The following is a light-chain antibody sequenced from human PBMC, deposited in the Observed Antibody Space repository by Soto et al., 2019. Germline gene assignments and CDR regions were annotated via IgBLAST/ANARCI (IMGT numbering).Light chain of an antibody. V-gene: IGLV2-14*03. CDR2: DVS. Sequence: QSVLTQPASVSGSPGQSITISCTGTSSDVGGYNYVSWYQHHPGKAPKLIIYDVSNRPSGVSNRFSGSKSGNTASLTISGLQPEDEADYYCSSYTTSYTRQIVFGTGTKVTVL. CDR1: SSDVGGYNY. CDR3: SSYTTSYTRQIV. J-gene: IGLJ1*01.